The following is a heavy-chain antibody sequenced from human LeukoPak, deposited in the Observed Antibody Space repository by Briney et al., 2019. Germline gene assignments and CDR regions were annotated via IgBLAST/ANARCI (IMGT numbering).Heavy chain of an antibody. D-gene: IGHD3-22*01. CDR1: GFTFSSYG. CDR3: ASRGDGTSYSAFDI. J-gene: IGHJ3*02. CDR2: IWYDGSNK. Sequence: GGSLRLSCAASGFTFSSYGMHWVRQAPGKGLEWVAVIWYDGSNKYYADSVKGRFTISRDNSKNTLYLQMNSLKTEDAAVYYCASRGDGTSYSAFDIWGQGTMVTVSS. V-gene: IGHV3-33*01.